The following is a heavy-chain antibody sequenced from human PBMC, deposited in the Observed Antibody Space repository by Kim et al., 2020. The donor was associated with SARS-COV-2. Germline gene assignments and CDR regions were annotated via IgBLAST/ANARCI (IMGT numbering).Heavy chain of an antibody. D-gene: IGHD3-10*01. CDR1: GFTFSNYN. CDR2: ISNSGSDT. CDR3: AKRNGYHGSGYMDV. Sequence: GGSLRLSRTASGFTFSNYNMNWVRQAPGKGLEWVSAISNSGSDTFDADSVKGRFTISRDNAKNTLYLQMSNLRADDTAIYYCAKRNGYHGSGYMDVWGPGTTVTVSS. J-gene: IGHJ6*02. V-gene: IGHV3-23*01.